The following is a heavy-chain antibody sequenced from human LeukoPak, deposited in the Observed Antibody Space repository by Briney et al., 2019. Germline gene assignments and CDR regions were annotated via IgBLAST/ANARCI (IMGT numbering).Heavy chain of an antibody. V-gene: IGHV3-30*02. Sequence: GGSLRLSCAASGFTSSSYGMHWVRQAPGKGLECVAFIRFDGSNKYYTDSVKGRFTLSRDNSKNTLYLQINSLRAEDTAVYYCAKFNRQYCSSTSCYGGFDYWGQGTLVTVSS. CDR1: GFTSSSYG. D-gene: IGHD2-2*01. CDR3: AKFNRQYCSSTSCYGGFDY. CDR2: IRFDGSNK. J-gene: IGHJ4*02.